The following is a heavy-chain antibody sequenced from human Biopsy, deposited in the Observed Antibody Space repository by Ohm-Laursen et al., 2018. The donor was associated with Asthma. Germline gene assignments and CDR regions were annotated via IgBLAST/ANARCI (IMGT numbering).Heavy chain of an antibody. J-gene: IGHJ4*02. V-gene: IGHV4-39*01. CDR1: GGSMSSSSYS. Sequence: SDTLSLTCIVSGGSMSSSSYSWGWIRQPPGKGLEWIGSISYTGNTDIPSLRSRVTLSVDTSKNNFPLKLTSVTAADTAVFYCARHWNWGSFFDYWSQGMLVTVSS. CDR3: ARHWNWGSFFDY. D-gene: IGHD7-27*01. CDR2: ISYTGNT.